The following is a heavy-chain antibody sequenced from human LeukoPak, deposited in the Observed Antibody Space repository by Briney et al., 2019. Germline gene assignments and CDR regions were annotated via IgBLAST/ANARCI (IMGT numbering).Heavy chain of an antibody. D-gene: IGHD5-24*01. CDR1: GGSFSGYY. Sequence: PSETLSLTCAVYGGSFSGYYWSWIRQPPGKGLEWIGEINHSGSTNYNPSLKSRVTISVDTSKNQFSLKLSSVTAADTAVYYCARGRSRWRDGYNFDYWGQGTLVTVSS. V-gene: IGHV4-34*01. CDR3: ARGRSRWRDGYNFDY. CDR2: INHSGST. J-gene: IGHJ4*02.